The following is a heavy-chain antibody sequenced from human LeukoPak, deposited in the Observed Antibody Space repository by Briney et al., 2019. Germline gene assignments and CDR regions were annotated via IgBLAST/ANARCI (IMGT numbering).Heavy chain of an antibody. CDR2: ISGSGGST. Sequence: PGGSLRLSCAASGFTFSSYAMNWVRQAPGKGLEWVSAISGSGGSTYYADSVKGRFTISRDNSKNTLYLQMNSLRAEDTAVYYCATFMTTVTTAPFDYWGQGTLVTVSS. J-gene: IGHJ4*02. V-gene: IGHV3-23*01. CDR1: GFTFSSYA. D-gene: IGHD4-11*01. CDR3: ATFMTTVTTAPFDY.